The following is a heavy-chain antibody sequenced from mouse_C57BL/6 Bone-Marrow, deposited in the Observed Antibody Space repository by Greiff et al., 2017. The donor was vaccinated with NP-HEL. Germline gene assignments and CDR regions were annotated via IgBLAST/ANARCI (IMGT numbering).Heavy chain of an antibody. Sequence: VQLQESGAELVRPGTSVKVSCKASGYAFTNYLIEWVKQRPGQGLEWIGVINPGSGGTNYNEKFKGKAPLTADRSSSTAYLQLSSLTSEVSAVDFCARSTTVVPFAYWGQGTLVTVSA. CDR1: GYAFTNYL. D-gene: IGHD1-1*01. J-gene: IGHJ3*01. CDR3: ARSTTVVPFAY. V-gene: IGHV1-54*01. CDR2: INPGSGGT.